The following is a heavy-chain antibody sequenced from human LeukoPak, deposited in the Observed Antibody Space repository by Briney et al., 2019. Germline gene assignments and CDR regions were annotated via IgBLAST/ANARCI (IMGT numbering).Heavy chain of an antibody. CDR2: IRFDGGLK. Sequence: GGSLRLSCAASGFTFGTYAMHWVRQAPGKGLEWVAFIRFDGGLKYYVDSVKGRFTISRDNSKSTLYLQMSSLRTEDTAVYYWAKSEGGRDKWLDPWGQGTLVTVSS. CDR3: AKSEGGRDKWLDP. V-gene: IGHV3-30*02. J-gene: IGHJ5*02. D-gene: IGHD1-26*01. CDR1: GFTFGTYA.